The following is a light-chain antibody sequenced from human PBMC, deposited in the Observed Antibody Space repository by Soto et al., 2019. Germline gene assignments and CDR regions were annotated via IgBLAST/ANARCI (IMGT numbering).Light chain of an antibody. CDR3: QQSYSTPWT. CDR1: QSISSY. J-gene: IGKJ1*01. CDR2: AAS. V-gene: IGKV1-39*01. Sequence: DIQMTQSPSSLSASVGDRVTITCRASQSISSYLNWYQQKPGKAPKLLIYAASSLQCGVPSRFSGSGSGTDFTITISSLQPEDFATYYCQQSYSTPWTFGQGTKVEIK.